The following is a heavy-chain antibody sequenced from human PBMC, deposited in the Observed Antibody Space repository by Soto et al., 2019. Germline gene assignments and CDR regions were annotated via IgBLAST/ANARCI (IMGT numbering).Heavy chain of an antibody. V-gene: IGHV4-34*01. CDR3: ARDRVVAAQKTYYYYGMDV. CDR1: GGSFSGYY. Sequence: PSETLSLTCAVYGGSFSGYYWTWIRQPPGTGLEWIGEINHSGSTNYNPSPKSRVTISVDTSKNQFSLKLTSVTAADTAVYYCARDRVVAAQKTYYYYGMDVWGQGTTVTVSS. CDR2: INHSGST. J-gene: IGHJ6*02. D-gene: IGHD2-15*01.